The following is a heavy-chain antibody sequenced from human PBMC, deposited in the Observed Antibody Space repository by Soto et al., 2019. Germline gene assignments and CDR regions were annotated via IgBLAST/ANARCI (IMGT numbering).Heavy chain of an antibody. CDR1: GYTFTAQY. CDR2: INPTTGAT. J-gene: IGHJ5*02. CDR3: AKGDSSWVSWFDP. Sequence: ASVKVSCKASGYTFTAQYLHWARKAPGEGLEWMGWINPTTGATRYAQKFQGRVTMTRDTSMSTAYLEVRSLRPDDTAVYYCAKGDSSWVSWFDPWGQGTLVTVS. V-gene: IGHV1-2*02. D-gene: IGHD6-19*01.